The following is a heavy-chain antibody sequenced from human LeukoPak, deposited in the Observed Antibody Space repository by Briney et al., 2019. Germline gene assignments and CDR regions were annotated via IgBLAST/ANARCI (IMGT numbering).Heavy chain of an antibody. V-gene: IGHV1-69*04. CDR2: IIPIFGIA. CDR1: GGTFISYA. J-gene: IGHJ5*02. Sequence: SVKVSSRASGGTFISYAISWVRQAPGQGLEWMGRIIPIFGIANYAQKFQGRVTITADKSTSTAYMELSSLRSEDTAVYYCARGIPRFDRWGQGTLVTVYS. CDR3: ARGIPRFDR.